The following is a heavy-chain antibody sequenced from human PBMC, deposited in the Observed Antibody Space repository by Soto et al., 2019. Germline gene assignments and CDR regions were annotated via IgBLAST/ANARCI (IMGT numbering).Heavy chain of an antibody. J-gene: IGHJ6*02. CDR2: ISPIFGTA. CDR3: ARGGTSQGYYYGMDV. Sequence: QVQLVQSGAEVKKPGSSVKFSCKASGGTFSSYAISWVRQAPGQGLEWMGGISPIFGTANYAQKFQGRVTINADESTSTAYMELSSLRSEDTAVYYCARGGTSQGYYYGMDVWGQGTTVTVSS. CDR1: GGTFSSYA. V-gene: IGHV1-69*12.